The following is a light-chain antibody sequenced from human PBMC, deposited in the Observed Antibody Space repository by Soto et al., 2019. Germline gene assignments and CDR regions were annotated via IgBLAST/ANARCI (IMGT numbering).Light chain of an antibody. J-gene: IGKJ1*01. V-gene: IGKV3-11*01. Sequence: EVVLTQSPATLSLSPGERATLSCRASQSVNTYLAWYRQKPGQAPRLLIYDASIRATGIPDRFSGSGSGTDFTLTISSLEPEDSAVYYCQQRTNWWTFGQGTKVEI. CDR3: QQRTNWWT. CDR2: DAS. CDR1: QSVNTY.